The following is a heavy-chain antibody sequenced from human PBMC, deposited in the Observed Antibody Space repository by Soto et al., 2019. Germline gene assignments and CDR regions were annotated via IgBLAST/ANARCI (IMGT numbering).Heavy chain of an antibody. CDR3: ARVHHGYSSSWVGVDY. CDR1: GGTFSSYA. V-gene: IGHV1-69*01. D-gene: IGHD6-13*01. Sequence: QVQLVQSGAEVKKPGSSVKVSCKASGGTFSSYAISWVRQAPGQGLEWMGGIIPIFGTANYAQKFQGRVTITADESTSTAYMELSSLRSDDTAVYYCARVHHGYSSSWVGVDYWGQGTLVTVSS. CDR2: IIPIFGTA. J-gene: IGHJ4*02.